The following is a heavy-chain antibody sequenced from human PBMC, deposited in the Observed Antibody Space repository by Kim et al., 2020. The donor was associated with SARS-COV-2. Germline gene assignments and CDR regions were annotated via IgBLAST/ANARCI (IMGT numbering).Heavy chain of an antibody. J-gene: IGHJ6*01. D-gene: IGHD3-16*01. Sequence: SETLSLTCTVSGGSISSGGYYWSWIRQHPGKGLEWIGYIYYSGSTYYNPSLKSRVTISVDTSKNQFSLKLSSVTAADTAVYYCARDLGGESSYYYYGMDGWGEGTTVTVSS. V-gene: IGHV4-31*03. CDR3: ARDLGGESSYYYYGMDG. CDR1: GGSISSGGYY. CDR2: IYYSGST.